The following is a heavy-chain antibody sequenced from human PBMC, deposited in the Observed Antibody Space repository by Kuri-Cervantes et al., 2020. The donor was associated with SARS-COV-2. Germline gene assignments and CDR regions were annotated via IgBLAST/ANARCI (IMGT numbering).Heavy chain of an antibody. CDR3: AGVPANWWKGAFDI. V-gene: IGHV4-59*08. Sequence: GSLRLSCTVSGGTISSYCWSWIRQLPGKGLEWIGFIYYSGSTNYNPSLKRRVTISVDTSKNQFYLMLCSVNAADTAVYYCAGVPANWWKGAFDIWGQGTMVTVSS. CDR1: GGTISSYC. J-gene: IGHJ3*02. CDR2: IYYSGST. D-gene: IGHD2-8*02.